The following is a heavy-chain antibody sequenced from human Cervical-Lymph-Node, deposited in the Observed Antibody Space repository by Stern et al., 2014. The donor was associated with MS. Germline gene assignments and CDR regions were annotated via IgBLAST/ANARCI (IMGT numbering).Heavy chain of an antibody. D-gene: IGHD5-18*01. CDR3: ARAHVDTWDWFDP. J-gene: IGHJ5*02. V-gene: IGHV3-74*02. Sequence: EVQLVESGGDLVQPGGSLRLSCTASGFTFSTYWMHWVRQAPGKGLAWVSRINGDGSRTSYADSVKGRFTISRDNAKNTLYVQMNSLRVEDTAVYYCARAHVDTWDWFDPWGQGTLVTVSS. CDR1: GFTFSTYW. CDR2: INGDGSRT.